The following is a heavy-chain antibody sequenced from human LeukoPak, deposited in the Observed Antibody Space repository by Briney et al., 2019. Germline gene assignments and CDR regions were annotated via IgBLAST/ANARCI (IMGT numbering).Heavy chain of an antibody. D-gene: IGHD4-17*01. CDR2: IYTSGST. CDR3: ARSTVTTTDDVFDI. J-gene: IGHJ3*02. V-gene: IGHV4-4*07. CDR1: GGSISSYY. Sequence: SETLSLTCTVSGGSISSYYWSWIRQPAGKGMEWIGRIYTSGSTNYNPSVKSGVTMSVDTSKNQLSLKLSSVTAADTAVYYCARSTVTTTDDVFDIWGQGTMVTVSS.